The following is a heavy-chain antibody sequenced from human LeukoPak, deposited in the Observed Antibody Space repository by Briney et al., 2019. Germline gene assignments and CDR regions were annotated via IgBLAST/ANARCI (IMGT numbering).Heavy chain of an antibody. CDR2: INPQNTRT. V-gene: IGHV1-2*02. Sequence: ASVKVSCKASGYTFTGYYIHWVRQAPGQGLEWMGWINPQNTRTNYAQKFQDRVTMTRDNSIRTAYMVLIRLKSDDPAAFYCARGGPLQWAPDAFDLWGQGTKVTVSS. D-gene: IGHD1-14*01. J-gene: IGHJ3*01. CDR3: ARGGPLQWAPDAFDL. CDR1: GYTFTGYY.